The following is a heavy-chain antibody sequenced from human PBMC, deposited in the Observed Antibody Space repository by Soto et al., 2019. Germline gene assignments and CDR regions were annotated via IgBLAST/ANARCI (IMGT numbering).Heavy chain of an antibody. J-gene: IGHJ4*02. CDR2: LSWNRDSI. D-gene: IGHD6-6*01. CDR3: AKDMAASHSSSSHHFSS. V-gene: IGHV3-9*01. Sequence: EVQLVESGGGLVQPGRSLRLSCAASGFTFDDYAMHWVRQAPGKGLEWVTGLSWNRDSIGYADSVKGRFTISRDNAKNPLHLQMNGLRADDTDLYYRAKDMAASHSSSSHHFSSRGQGTLVTDSS. CDR1: GFTFDDYA.